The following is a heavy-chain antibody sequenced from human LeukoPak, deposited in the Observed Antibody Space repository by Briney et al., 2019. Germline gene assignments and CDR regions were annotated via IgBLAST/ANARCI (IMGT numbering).Heavy chain of an antibody. Sequence: PSETLSLTCAVYGGSFSGYYWSWIRQPPGKGLEWIGEINHSGSTNYNPSLKSRVTISVDTSKNQFSLKLSSVTAADTAVYYCARDRSEPYCSGGSCYYGPFDYWGQGTLVTVSS. CDR3: ARDRSEPYCSGGSCYYGPFDY. CDR1: GGSFSGYY. V-gene: IGHV4-34*01. J-gene: IGHJ4*02. CDR2: INHSGST. D-gene: IGHD2-15*01.